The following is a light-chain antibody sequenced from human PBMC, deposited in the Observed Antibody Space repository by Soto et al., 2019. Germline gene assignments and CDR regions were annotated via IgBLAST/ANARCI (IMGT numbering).Light chain of an antibody. J-gene: IGKJ1*01. CDR2: TAS. Sequence: DIPMTQSPSSLSASVGDRVTISCRASQSIMPYLNWYQQKPGEAPKLLIYTASTLHNGVPSRFSGGGSGTDFTLTISSLQHEDFATYYCQQTYSAPRTFGQGTKVEVK. CDR1: QSIMPY. CDR3: QQTYSAPRT. V-gene: IGKV1-39*01.